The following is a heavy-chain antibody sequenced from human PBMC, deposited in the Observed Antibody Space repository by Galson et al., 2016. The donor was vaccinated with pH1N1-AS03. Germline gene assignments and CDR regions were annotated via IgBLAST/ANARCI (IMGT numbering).Heavy chain of an antibody. CDR3: ARGAAGPLDP. V-gene: IGHV4-59*01. CDR2: ISNRGST. Sequence: SETLSLTCSVSGDSIGTYYWTWIRQPPGKGQDWIGYISNRGSTNYNPSLKSRVTISVDTSKNHLSLKLTSVTAADTAVYYCARGAAGPLDPWGQGTLVTVSS. D-gene: IGHD6-25*01. CDR1: GDSIGTYY. J-gene: IGHJ5*02.